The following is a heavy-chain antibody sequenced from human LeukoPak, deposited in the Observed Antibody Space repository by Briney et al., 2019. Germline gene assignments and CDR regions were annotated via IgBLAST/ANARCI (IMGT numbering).Heavy chain of an antibody. D-gene: IGHD3-10*01. CDR2: INAGNGNT. CDR1: GYTFISYT. J-gene: IGHJ5*02. V-gene: IGHV1-3*01. Sequence: ASVKVSCKASGYTFISYTLHWVRQAPGQRLEWMGLINAGNGNTKYSQKFQGRVTFTRDTSASTAYMELSSLRSEDTAVYYCARSYGSGSRANWFDPWGQGTLVTVSS. CDR3: ARSYGSGSRANWFDP.